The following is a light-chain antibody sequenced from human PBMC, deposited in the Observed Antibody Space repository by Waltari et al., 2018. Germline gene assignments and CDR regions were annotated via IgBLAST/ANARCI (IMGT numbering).Light chain of an antibody. V-gene: IGLV1-47*01. CDR1: STTIPNS. J-gene: IGLJ3*02. CDR2: KDY. Sequence: QSVLTQPPSASGAPGQEVSISCSGGSTTIPNSVFWYHQFPGTAPNLIVYKDYERPSGVPDRFSASKSGTSASLAISGLRSDDEADYYCATWDDSLNGWVFGGGTKLTVL. CDR3: ATWDDSLNGWV.